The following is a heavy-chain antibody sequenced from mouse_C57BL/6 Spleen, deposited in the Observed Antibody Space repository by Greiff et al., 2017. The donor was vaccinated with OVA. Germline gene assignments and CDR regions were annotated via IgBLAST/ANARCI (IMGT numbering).Heavy chain of an antibody. V-gene: IGHV1-80*01. Sequence: VQLQQSGAELVKPGASVKISCKASGYAFSSYWMIWVKQRPGKGLEWIGQIYPGDGDTNYNGKFKGKATLTADKSSSTAYMQLRSLTSEDSAVYFCARGGFITTVVDYFDYWGQGTTLTGSS. D-gene: IGHD1-1*01. J-gene: IGHJ2*01. CDR2: IYPGDGDT. CDR1: GYAFSSYW. CDR3: ARGGFITTVVDYFDY.